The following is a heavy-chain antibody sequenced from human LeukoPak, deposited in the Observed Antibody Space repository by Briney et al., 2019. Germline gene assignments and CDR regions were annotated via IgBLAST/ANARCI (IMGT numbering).Heavy chain of an antibody. CDR3: AREWDGYIDNIFPLGY. V-gene: IGHV3-7*01. CDR2: IKEDGSER. J-gene: IGHJ4*02. CDR1: GFTFSSYS. Sequence: PGRSLRLSCAASGFTFSSYSMNWVRQAPGKGLQWVANIKEDGSERYYVDSVKGRFTISRDNAKNSLYLQMNSLRAEDTAVYYCAREWDGYIDNIFPLGYWGQGTLVTVSS. D-gene: IGHD5-24*01.